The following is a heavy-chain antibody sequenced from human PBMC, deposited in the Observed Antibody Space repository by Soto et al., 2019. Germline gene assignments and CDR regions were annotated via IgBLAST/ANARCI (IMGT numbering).Heavy chain of an antibody. CDR1: GFTFSSYS. D-gene: IGHD3-3*01. Sequence: VGSLRHSCAASGFTFSSYSMNWVRQAPGKGLEWVSYISSSSSTIYYADSVKGRFTISRDNAKNSLYLQMNSLRDEDTAVYYCARESRFLEWLSLNWFDPWGQGTLVTVSS. CDR3: ARESRFLEWLSLNWFDP. CDR2: ISSSSSTI. V-gene: IGHV3-48*02. J-gene: IGHJ5*02.